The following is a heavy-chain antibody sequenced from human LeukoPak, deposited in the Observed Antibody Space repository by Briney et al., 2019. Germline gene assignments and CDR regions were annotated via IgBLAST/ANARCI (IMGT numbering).Heavy chain of an antibody. D-gene: IGHD1-26*01. CDR2: IGTAGDT. V-gene: IGHV3-13*01. J-gene: IGHJ3*02. CDR1: GFTFSSYD. Sequence: GGSLRLSCAASGFTFSSYDMHWVRQATGKGLEWVSAIGTAGDTYYPGSVKGRFTVSRENAKNSLYLQMNSLRAGDTAVYYCARSSGSYLGYAFDIWGQGTMVTVSS. CDR3: ARSSGSYLGYAFDI.